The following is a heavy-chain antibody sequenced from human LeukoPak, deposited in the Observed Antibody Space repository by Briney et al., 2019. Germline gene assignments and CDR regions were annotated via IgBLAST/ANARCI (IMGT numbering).Heavy chain of an antibody. CDR1: GFAFSSYW. CDR2: IYSGDST. D-gene: IGHD3-3*01. J-gene: IGHJ3*02. CDR3: ARVFWEKDGFIGAFDI. Sequence: GGSLRLSCVGSGFAFSSYWMSWVRQAPGKGLEWVSIIYSGDSTYYADSVKGRFTISRDNSKNTLYLQMNSLRAEDTAVYYCARVFWEKDGFIGAFDIWGQGTMVTVSS. V-gene: IGHV3-66*01.